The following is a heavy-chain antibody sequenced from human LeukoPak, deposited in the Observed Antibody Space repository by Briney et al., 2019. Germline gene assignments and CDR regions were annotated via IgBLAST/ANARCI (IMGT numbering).Heavy chain of an antibody. Sequence: GASVKVSCKASGYTFTNYGITWVRQAPGQGLEWMGWISTYNDKTNYAQKLQGRVMMTTDTSTSTVYMELRSLRSEDTAVYYCAAVCSSTSYWGQGTLVTVSS. V-gene: IGHV1-18*01. CDR1: GYTFTNYG. J-gene: IGHJ4*02. D-gene: IGHD2-2*01. CDR2: ISTYNDKT. CDR3: AAVCSSTSY.